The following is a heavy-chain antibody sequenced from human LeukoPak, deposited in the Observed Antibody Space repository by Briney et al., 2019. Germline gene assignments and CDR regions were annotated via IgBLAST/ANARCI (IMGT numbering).Heavy chain of an antibody. D-gene: IGHD3-10*01. J-gene: IGHJ4*02. CDR2: IIPIFGTA. Sequence: SVKVSCKGSGYTFSNYAIHWVRQAPGQRLEWMGGIIPIFGTANYAQKFQGRVTITADESTSTAYMELSRLRSDDTAVYYCARENYYGSGSYYFSVGPAIDYWGQGTLVTVSS. CDR3: ARENYYGSGSYYFSVGPAIDY. CDR1: GYTFSNYA. V-gene: IGHV1-69*13.